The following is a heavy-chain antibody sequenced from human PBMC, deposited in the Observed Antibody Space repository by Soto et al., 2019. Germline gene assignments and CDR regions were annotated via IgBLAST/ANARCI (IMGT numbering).Heavy chain of an antibody. J-gene: IGHJ6*02. CDR2: FDPEDGET. CDR1: GYTLTELS. D-gene: IGHD1-1*01. V-gene: IGHV1-24*01. CDR3: ATSRDWRGYYYYGMDV. Sequence: ASVKVSCKVSGYTLTELSMHWVRQAPGKGLEWMGGFDPEDGETIYAQKFQGRVTMTEDTSTDTAYMELSSLRSEDTAVYYCATSRDWRGYYYYGMDVWGQGTTVTVSS.